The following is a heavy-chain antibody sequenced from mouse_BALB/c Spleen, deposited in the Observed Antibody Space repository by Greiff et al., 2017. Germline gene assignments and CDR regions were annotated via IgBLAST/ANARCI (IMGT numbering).Heavy chain of an antibody. CDR1: GFTFSSFG. V-gene: IGHV5-17*02. Sequence: DVKLVESGGGLVQPGGSRKLSCAASGFTFSSFGMHWVRQAPEKGLGWVAYLSSGSSTIYYADTVKGRFTISRDNPKNTLFLQMTSLRSEDTAMYYCASAGNYAMDSWGQGTSVTVSS. CDR2: LSSGSSTI. J-gene: IGHJ4*01. CDR3: ASAGNYAMDS.